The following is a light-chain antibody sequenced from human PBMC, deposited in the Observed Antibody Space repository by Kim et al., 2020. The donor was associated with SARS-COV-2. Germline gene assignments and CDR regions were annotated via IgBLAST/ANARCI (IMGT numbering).Light chain of an antibody. CDR2: DVT. V-gene: IGLV2-14*03. Sequence: QSITISCTGSSSDIGGYNYVSWYQQHPGKAPKLMIYDVTHRPSGVSNRFSGSKSGNTASLTISGLQAEDEADYYCSSYTGSSTLGVFGTGTKVTVL. J-gene: IGLJ1*01. CDR1: SSDIGGYNY. CDR3: SSYTGSSTLGV.